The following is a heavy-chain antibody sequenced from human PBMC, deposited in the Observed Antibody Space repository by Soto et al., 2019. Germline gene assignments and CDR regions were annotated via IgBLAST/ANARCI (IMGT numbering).Heavy chain of an antibody. D-gene: IGHD2-21*01. V-gene: IGHV1-69*01. CDR3: ARLRRDCVDAFDL. CDR1: GGSFGSSA. J-gene: IGHJ3*01. CDR2: IIPVFDKA. Sequence: QVQLVQSGADVQKPGSSVKVSCKTSGGSFGSSAISWVRQAPAQGLEWMGEIIPVFDKANYAQNFQGRLTITADERTGPVFMELSSLRSEDTAVYFWARLRRDCVDAFDLWGRGTFVTVSS.